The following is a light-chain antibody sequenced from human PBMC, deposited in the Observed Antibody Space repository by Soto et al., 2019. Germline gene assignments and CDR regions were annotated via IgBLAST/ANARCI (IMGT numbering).Light chain of an antibody. Sequence: EITLTHSPDILSLFPGARASLSGRASQSLSSNFLAWYQQKPGQAPRLLIYGASSRATGIPDRFSGTGSETDFTLTINRLEPEDFAVYYCQQYENSPITFGQGTRLEIK. CDR3: QQYENSPIT. V-gene: IGKV3-20*01. CDR2: GAS. CDR1: QSLSSNF. J-gene: IGKJ5*01.